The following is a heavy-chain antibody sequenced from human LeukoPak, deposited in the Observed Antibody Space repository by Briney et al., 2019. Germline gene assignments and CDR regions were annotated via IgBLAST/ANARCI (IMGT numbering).Heavy chain of an antibody. V-gene: IGHV3-23*01. Sequence: GGSLRLSCAASGFTFSTYAMSWVRQAPGNGLEWVSAISGSARGTYYADSVKCRFTISSDNFKNTLSLPLNSLRAEDTAVFYRASSIYATASYYAFDIWGQGKMVTVSS. CDR1: GFTFSTYA. CDR3: ASSIYATASYYAFDI. J-gene: IGHJ3*02. D-gene: IGHD3-10*01. CDR2: ISGSARGT.